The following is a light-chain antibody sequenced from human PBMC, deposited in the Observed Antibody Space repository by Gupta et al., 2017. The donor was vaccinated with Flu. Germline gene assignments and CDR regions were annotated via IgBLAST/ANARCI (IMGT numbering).Light chain of an antibody. CDR1: SSNIGAGYD. CDR3: QSYDSSLSGPYV. Sequence: QSVLTQPPSVSGAPWQRVTISCTGSSSNIGAGYDVHWYQQLPGTAPKLLIYVNSNRPSGVPDRFSGSKSGTSASLAITGLQAEDEADYYCQSYDSSLSGPYVFGTGTKVTVL. J-gene: IGLJ1*01. CDR2: VNS. V-gene: IGLV1-40*01.